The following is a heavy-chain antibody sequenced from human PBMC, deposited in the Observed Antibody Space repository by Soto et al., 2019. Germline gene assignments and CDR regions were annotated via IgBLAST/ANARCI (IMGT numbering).Heavy chain of an antibody. CDR2: IYSGGST. J-gene: IGHJ4*02. D-gene: IGHD1-1*01. CDR3: ARDPPDGTRSNFDY. Sequence: GGSLRLSCAASGLIVSSNHMNWVRQAPGKGLEWVSVIYSGGSTYYADSVKSRFTISRDNSKNMLYLQMNSLRAEDTAVYYCARDPPDGTRSNFDYWGQGTLVTVSS. CDR1: GLIVSSNH. V-gene: IGHV3-66*01.